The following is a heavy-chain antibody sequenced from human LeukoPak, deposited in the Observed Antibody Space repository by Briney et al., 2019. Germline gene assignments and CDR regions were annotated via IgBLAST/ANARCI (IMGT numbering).Heavy chain of an antibody. CDR1: RGTFSSYT. CDR2: IIPILGIA. V-gene: IGHV1-69*02. Sequence: SVKVSCKASRGTFSSYTISWVRQAPGQGLEWMGRIIPILGIANYAQKFLGRVTITADKSTSTAYMELSSLRSEDPAVYYCARDNGYDTNYWGQGTLVTVSS. D-gene: IGHD5-12*01. J-gene: IGHJ4*02. CDR3: ARDNGYDTNY.